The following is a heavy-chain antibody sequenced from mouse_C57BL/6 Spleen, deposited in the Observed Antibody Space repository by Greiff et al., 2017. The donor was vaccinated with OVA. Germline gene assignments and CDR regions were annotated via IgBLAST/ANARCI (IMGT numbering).Heavy chain of an antibody. J-gene: IGHJ2*01. CDR3: ARSSYDGYPYYIDY. CDR1: GYTFTSYW. CDR2: IHPNSGST. D-gene: IGHD2-3*01. V-gene: IGHV1-64*01. Sequence: QVQLQQPGAELVKPGASVKLSCKASGYTFTSYWMHWVKQRPGQGLEWIGMIHPNSGSTNYNEKFKSKATLTVDKSSSTAYMQRSILKSEDSAVYYVARSSYDGYPYYIDYWGQGTTLTVSS.